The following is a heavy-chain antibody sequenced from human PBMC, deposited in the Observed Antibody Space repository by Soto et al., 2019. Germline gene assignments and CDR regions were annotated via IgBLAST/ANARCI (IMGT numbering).Heavy chain of an antibody. CDR2: IYYSGST. V-gene: IGHV4-31*03. CDR3: ASQKLDVPAFFDY. D-gene: IGHD4-4*01. CDR1: GGSISSGGYY. Sequence: SETLSLTCTVSGGSISSGGYYWSWIRQHPGKGLEWIGYIYYSGSTYYNTSLKSRVTISVDTSKNKISLRLTSVTAADSAVYYCASQKLDVPAFFDYWGQGILVTVSS. J-gene: IGHJ4*02.